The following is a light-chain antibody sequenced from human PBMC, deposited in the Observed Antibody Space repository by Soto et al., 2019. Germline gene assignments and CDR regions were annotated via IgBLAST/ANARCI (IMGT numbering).Light chain of an antibody. CDR2: DAS. CDR1: QSIGRW. CDR3: QQYYSYWT. V-gene: IGKV1-5*01. J-gene: IGKJ1*01. Sequence: DIQMTQSPSTLSASVGDTVTVTCRASQSIGRWLAWYQQKPGKAPKLLIFDASTLENGVPARFSGSRSGPEFSLTISSLQPDDFATYYCQQYYSYWTFGQGTNVDIK.